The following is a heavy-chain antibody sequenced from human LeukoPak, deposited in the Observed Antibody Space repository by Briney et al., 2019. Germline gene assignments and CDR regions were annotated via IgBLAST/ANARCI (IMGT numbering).Heavy chain of an antibody. CDR3: AKDGSTYYDFWSGYPGY. CDR1: GFTFDDYA. J-gene: IGHJ4*02. V-gene: IGHV3-9*01. D-gene: IGHD3-3*01. CDR2: ISWNSGSI. Sequence: AGGSLRLSCAASGFTFDDYAMHWVRQAPGKGLEWVSGISWNSGSIGYADSVKGRFTISRDNAKNSLYLQMNSLRAEDTALYYCAKDGSTYYDFWSGYPGYWGQGTLVTVSS.